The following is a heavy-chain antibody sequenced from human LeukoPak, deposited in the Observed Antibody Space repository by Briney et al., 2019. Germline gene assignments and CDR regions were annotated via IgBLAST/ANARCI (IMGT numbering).Heavy chain of an antibody. Sequence: PGGSLRLPCAASGFTFSSYAMSWVRQAPGKGLEWVSSLSGSGGSPNYANSVKGRFTISRDNSKNTLYLQMNSLRAEDTAVYYCANALGGGNTWYYFDCWGQGTLVTVSS. D-gene: IGHD6-13*01. CDR3: ANALGGGNTWYYFDC. V-gene: IGHV3-23*01. CDR2: LSGSGGSP. CDR1: GFTFSSYA. J-gene: IGHJ4*02.